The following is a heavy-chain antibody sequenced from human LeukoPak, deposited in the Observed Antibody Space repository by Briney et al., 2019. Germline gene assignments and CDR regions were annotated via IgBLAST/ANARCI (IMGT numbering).Heavy chain of an antibody. J-gene: IGHJ4*02. CDR3: ASDYYDSSGYPYLGPFF. Sequence: GGSLRLSCAASGFTVSSNYMSWVRQAPGKGLEWVSVIYSGGSTYYADSVKGRFTISRDNSKNTLYLQMNSLRAEDTAVYYCASDYYDSSGYPYLGPFFWGQGTLVTVSS. V-gene: IGHV3-53*01. D-gene: IGHD3-22*01. CDR1: GFTVSSNY. CDR2: IYSGGST.